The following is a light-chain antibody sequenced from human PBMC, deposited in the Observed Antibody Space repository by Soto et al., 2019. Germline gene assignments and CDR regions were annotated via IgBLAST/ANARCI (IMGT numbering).Light chain of an antibody. J-gene: IGLJ1*01. CDR2: EVT. V-gene: IGLV2-14*01. Sequence: CGRTQTASVSGSSGQSSNISCTGTRCDLCSYKRVSWYQQHPGKDPKPTIYEVTDRPSGVSNRCSGSKSGNTASLTISVLQAEDEAEYYCSSYTNINTRACVFGTGTKVTVL. CDR3: SSYTNINTRACV. CDR1: RCDLCSYKR.